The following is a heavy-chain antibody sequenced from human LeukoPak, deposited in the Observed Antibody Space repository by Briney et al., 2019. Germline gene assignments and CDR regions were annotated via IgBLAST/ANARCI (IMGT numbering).Heavy chain of an antibody. V-gene: IGHV4-59*12. Sequence: SETLSLTCTVSGGSISSYYWSWIRQPPGKGLEWIGHTYYSGSTNYNPSLKSRVTISVDTSKNQFSLKLSSVTAADTAVYYCFLAGTGRHAFDIWGQGTMVTVSS. D-gene: IGHD3-10*01. CDR1: GGSISSYY. CDR2: TYYSGST. J-gene: IGHJ3*02. CDR3: FLAGTGRHAFDI.